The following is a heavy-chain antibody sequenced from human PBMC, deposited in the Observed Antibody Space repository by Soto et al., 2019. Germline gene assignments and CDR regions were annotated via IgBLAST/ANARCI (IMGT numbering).Heavy chain of an antibody. Sequence: QVQLQESGPGLVKPSQTLSLTCSVSGESISSGGYYWSWIRHHPGKGLEWIGYIYDRERAYYNPSLKSRVTISMDTSKNHFAMRLSSVTAADTAVYYCARASSSSSAADYWGQGTLATVSS. CDR2: IYDRERA. J-gene: IGHJ4*02. CDR1: GESISSGGYY. CDR3: ARASSSSSAADY. D-gene: IGHD6-6*01. V-gene: IGHV4-31*03.